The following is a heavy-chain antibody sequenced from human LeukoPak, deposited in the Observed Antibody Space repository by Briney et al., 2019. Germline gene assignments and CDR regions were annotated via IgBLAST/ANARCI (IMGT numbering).Heavy chain of an antibody. CDR3: AKDMGRGAGTRGYYGMDV. CDR1: GGSISSGGYS. J-gene: IGHJ6*02. Sequence: LSLTCAVSGGSISSGGYSWSWIRQPPGKGLEWVSGISWNSGSIGYADSVKGRFTISRDNAKNSLYLQMNSLRAEDTALYYCAKDMGRGAGTRGYYGMDVWGQGTTVTVSS. V-gene: IGHV3-9*01. CDR2: ISWNSGSI. D-gene: IGHD1-1*01.